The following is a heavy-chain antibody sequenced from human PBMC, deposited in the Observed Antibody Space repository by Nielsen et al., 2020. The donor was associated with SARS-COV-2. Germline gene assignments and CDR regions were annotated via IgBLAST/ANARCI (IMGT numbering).Heavy chain of an antibody. D-gene: IGHD6-13*01. Sequence: EFPKNPRSAPGIHLSNLSQKRVPPASGKGLEWVSYISSSSSTIYYADSVKGRFTISRDNAKNSLYLQMNSLRAEDTAVYYCARVRFIAAASRVGMDVWGQGTTVTVSS. J-gene: IGHJ6*02. CDR2: ISSSSSTI. V-gene: IGHV3-48*01. CDR3: ARVRFIAAASRVGMDV. CDR1: GIHLSNLS.